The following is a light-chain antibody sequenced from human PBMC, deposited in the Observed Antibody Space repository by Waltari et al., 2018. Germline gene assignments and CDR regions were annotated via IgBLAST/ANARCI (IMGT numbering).Light chain of an antibody. CDR1: NIESKS. CDR3: QVWDANTDPGV. Sequence: SYVLTQPPSVSAAPGETARITCGGNNIESKSVHWYRQRPGQAPVVVISYDNDRAAGSPERFSGSNSGNTATLTISRVEAGDEADYYCQVWDANTDPGVFGTGTEVTVL. V-gene: IGLV3-21*01. CDR2: YDN. J-gene: IGLJ1*01.